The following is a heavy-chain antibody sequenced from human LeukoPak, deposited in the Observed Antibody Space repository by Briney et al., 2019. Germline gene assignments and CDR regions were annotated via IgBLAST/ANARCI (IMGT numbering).Heavy chain of an antibody. D-gene: IGHD1-26*01. J-gene: IGHJ4*02. CDR1: GYSISSGYY. CDR3: ARHSPVGIYYFDY. Sequence: SETLSLTCTVSGYSISSGYYWGWIRQPPGKGLEWIGSIYHSGSTYYNPSLKSRVTISVDTSKNQFSLKLSSVTAADTAVYYCARHSPVGIYYFDYWGQGTLVTVSS. CDR2: IYHSGST. V-gene: IGHV4-38-2*02.